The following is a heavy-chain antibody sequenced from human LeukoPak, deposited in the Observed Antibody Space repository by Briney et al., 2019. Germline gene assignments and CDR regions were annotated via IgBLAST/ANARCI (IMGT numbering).Heavy chain of an antibody. CDR1: GFTFSSYS. CDR3: ARWGRGSIFAFDI. CDR2: ISSSSSYI. Sequence: GGSLRLSCAASGFTFSSYSMNWVRQAPGKGLEWVSSISSSSSYIYYADSVKGRFTISRDNAKNSLYLQMNSLRAEDTAVYYCARWGRGSIFAFDIWGQGTMVTVSS. J-gene: IGHJ3*02. V-gene: IGHV3-21*01. D-gene: IGHD3-9*01.